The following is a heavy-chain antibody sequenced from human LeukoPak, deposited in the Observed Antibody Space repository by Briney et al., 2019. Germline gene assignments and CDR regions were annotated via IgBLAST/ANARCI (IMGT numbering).Heavy chain of an antibody. J-gene: IGHJ3*02. Sequence: GASVKVSCKTSGYTFTAHYIHWVRQAPGQGLEWMGWIDPNSGGTNYAQKFLGSVTMTGDTSINTAFMEIRRLRSDDTAVYYCARGLLTARARDAFDIWGQGTMVTVSS. CDR3: ARGLLTARARDAFDI. CDR1: GYTFTAHY. CDR2: IDPNSGGT. V-gene: IGHV1-2*02. D-gene: IGHD7-27*01.